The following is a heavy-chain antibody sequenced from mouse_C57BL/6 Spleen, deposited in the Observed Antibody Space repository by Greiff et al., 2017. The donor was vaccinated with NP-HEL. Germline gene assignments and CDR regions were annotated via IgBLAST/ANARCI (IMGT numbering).Heavy chain of an antibody. CDR2: IYPSDSET. CDR3: ARGIYSNYRWYFDY. J-gene: IGHJ2*01. CDR1: GYTFTSYW. D-gene: IGHD2-5*01. Sequence: QVQLQQPGAELVRPGSSVKLSCKASGYTFTSYWMAWVKQRPGQGLEWIGNIYPSDSETHYNQTFKDKATLTVDKSSSTAYMQLSSLTSEDSAVYYCARGIYSNYRWYFDYWGQGTTLTVSS. V-gene: IGHV1-61*01.